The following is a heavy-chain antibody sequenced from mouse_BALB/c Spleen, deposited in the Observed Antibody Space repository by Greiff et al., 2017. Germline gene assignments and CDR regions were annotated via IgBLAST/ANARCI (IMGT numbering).Heavy chain of an antibody. CDR3: ARDNGYFSFAY. D-gene: IGHD2-3*01. Sequence: VKVVESGPGLVAPSQSLSITCTVSGFSLTSYGVHWVRQPPGKGLEWLGVIWAGGSTNYNSALMSRLSISKDNSKSQVFLKMNSLQTDDTAMYYCARDNGYFSFAYWGQGTLVTVSA. CDR2: IWAGGST. J-gene: IGHJ3*01. V-gene: IGHV2-9*02. CDR1: GFSLTSYG.